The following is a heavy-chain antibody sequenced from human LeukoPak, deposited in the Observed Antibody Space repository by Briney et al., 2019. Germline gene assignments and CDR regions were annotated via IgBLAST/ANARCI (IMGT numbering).Heavy chain of an antibody. J-gene: IGHJ3*02. Sequence: ASVKVSCKASGYTFTSYGISWVRQAPGQGLEWMGWISAYNGNTNYAQKLQGRVTMTTDTSTSTAYMELRSLRSDDTAVYYCASQRQGAYYDSSGYPNDAFDIWGQGTMVTVSS. CDR3: ASQRQGAYYDSSGYPNDAFDI. CDR1: GYTFTSYG. V-gene: IGHV1-18*01. D-gene: IGHD3-22*01. CDR2: ISAYNGNT.